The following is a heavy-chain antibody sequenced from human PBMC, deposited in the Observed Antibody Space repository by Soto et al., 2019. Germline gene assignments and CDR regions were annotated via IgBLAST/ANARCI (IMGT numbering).Heavy chain of an antibody. D-gene: IGHD3-9*01. V-gene: IGHV1-18*01. CDR1: GYTFTSYG. CDR3: ARFVNWFGYYDILTGPPAPPHYDGMDV. Sequence: GASVKVSCKASGYTFTSYGINWVRQAPGQGLEWMGWISAYNGNTNYAQKLQGRVTMTTDTSTSTAYMELRSLRSDDTAVYHCARFVNWFGYYDILTGPPAPPHYDGMDVWGQGTTVTVSS. J-gene: IGHJ6*02. CDR2: ISAYNGNT.